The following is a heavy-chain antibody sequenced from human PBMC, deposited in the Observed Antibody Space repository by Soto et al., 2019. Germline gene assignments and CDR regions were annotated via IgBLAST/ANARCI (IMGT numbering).Heavy chain of an antibody. CDR2: ISYDGKVQ. V-gene: IGHV3-30*18. CDR1: GFIFSNYG. Sequence: QVQLVESGGGGVQPGRSLRLSCAASGFIFSNYGMHWVRQAPGKGLEWVAVISYDGKVQYYAASVKGRFTVSRDNSKNTLNLQMNSLKTEDTAVYFCAKETQFYVSGSTDYWGQGTLVTVSS. J-gene: IGHJ4*02. D-gene: IGHD3-10*01. CDR3: AKETQFYVSGSTDY.